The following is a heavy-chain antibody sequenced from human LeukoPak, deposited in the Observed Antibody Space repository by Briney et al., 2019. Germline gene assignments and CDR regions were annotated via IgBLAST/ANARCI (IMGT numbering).Heavy chain of an antibody. J-gene: IGHJ4*02. CDR1: GFTFSSYS. CDR2: ISSSGSYI. CDR3: ARDYYDSSGYYVSPFFDY. V-gene: IGHV3-21*06. Sequence: GGSLRLSCAASGFTFSSYSMNWVRQAPGKGLEWVSSISSSGSYIYYADSVKDRFTISRDNAKNSLYLQMNSLRAEDTAVYYCARDYYDSSGYYVSPFFDYWGQGTLVTVSS. D-gene: IGHD3-22*01.